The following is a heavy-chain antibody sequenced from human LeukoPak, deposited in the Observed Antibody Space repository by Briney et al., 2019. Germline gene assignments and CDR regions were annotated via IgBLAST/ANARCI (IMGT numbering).Heavy chain of an antibody. CDR1: GYTFTSYA. V-gene: IGHV1-18*01. CDR3: ARGSWEPLPPYYFDY. D-gene: IGHD1-26*01. J-gene: IGHJ4*02. Sequence: ASVKVSCKASGYTFTSYAMHWVRQAPGQRLEWMGWISAYNGNTNYAQKLQGRVTMTTDTSTSTAYMELRSLRSDDTAVYYCARGSWEPLPPYYFDYWGQGTLVTVSS. CDR2: ISAYNGNT.